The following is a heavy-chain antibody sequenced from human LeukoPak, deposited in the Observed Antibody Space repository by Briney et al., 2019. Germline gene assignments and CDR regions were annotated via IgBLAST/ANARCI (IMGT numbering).Heavy chain of an antibody. CDR3: GRDSRWAQPDY. V-gene: IGHV3-23*01. Sequence: GGTLRLSCAASGFTFSSYGMSWVRQAPGKGLEWVSAISGSGGSTYYADSVKGRFTISRDNSKNTVYLQINSLTAEDTAVYFCGRDSRWAQPDYWGQGTLVTVSS. CDR2: ISGSGGST. J-gene: IGHJ4*02. D-gene: IGHD5-24*01. CDR1: GFTFSSYG.